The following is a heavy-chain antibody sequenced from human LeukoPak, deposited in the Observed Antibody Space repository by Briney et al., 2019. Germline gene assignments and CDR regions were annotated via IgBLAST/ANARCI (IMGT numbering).Heavy chain of an antibody. CDR2: ISAYNGNT. J-gene: IGHJ2*01. CDR3: ARSGYSSGWLNWYFDL. Sequence: ASVKVTCKASGYTFTSYGISWVRQAPGQGLEWMGWISAYNGNTNYAQKLQGRVTMTTDTSTSTAYMELRSLRSDDTAVYYCARSGYSSGWLNWYFDLWGRGTLVTVSS. D-gene: IGHD6-19*01. V-gene: IGHV1-18*01. CDR1: GYTFTSYG.